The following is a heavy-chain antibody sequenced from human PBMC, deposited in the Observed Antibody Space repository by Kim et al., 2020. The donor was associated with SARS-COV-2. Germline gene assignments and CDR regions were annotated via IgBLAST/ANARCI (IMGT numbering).Heavy chain of an antibody. CDR2: IYSGGST. D-gene: IGHD6-13*01. CDR1: GFTVSSNY. CDR3: ARPFPFIAAAGNHYYYGMGV. Sequence: GGSLRLSCAASGFTVSSNYMSWVRQAPGKGLEWVSVIYSGGSTYYADSVKGRFTISRHNSKNTLYLQMNSLRAEDTAVYYCARPFPFIAAAGNHYYYGMGVWGQGTTVTVSS. J-gene: IGHJ6*02. V-gene: IGHV3-53*04.